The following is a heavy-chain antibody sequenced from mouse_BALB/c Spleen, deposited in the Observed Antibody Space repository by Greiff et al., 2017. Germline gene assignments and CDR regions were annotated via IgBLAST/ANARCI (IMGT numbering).Heavy chain of an antibody. V-gene: IGHV3-2*02. J-gene: IGHJ3*01. Sequence: EVKVEESGPGLVKPSQSLSLTCTVTGYSITSDYAWNWIRQFPGNKLEWMGYISYSGSTSYNPSLKSRISITRDTSKNQFFLQLNSVTTEDTATYYCARRMITTTWFAYWGQGTLVTVSA. CDR3: ARRMITTTWFAY. CDR2: ISYSGST. D-gene: IGHD2-4*01. CDR1: GYSITSDYA.